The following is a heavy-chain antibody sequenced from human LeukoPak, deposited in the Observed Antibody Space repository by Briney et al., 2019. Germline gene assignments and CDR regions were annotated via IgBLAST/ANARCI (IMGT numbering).Heavy chain of an antibody. J-gene: IGHJ3*02. D-gene: IGHD3-10*02. Sequence: GVSLRLSCAASGYTFSSYAMSWVRQAPGKGLEWVSAISGSGGSTYYADSVKGRFTISRDNSKNTLYLQMNSLRAEDTAVYYCAKAMFYAFDIWGQGTMVTVSS. CDR1: GYTFSSYA. CDR3: AKAMFYAFDI. CDR2: ISGSGGST. V-gene: IGHV3-23*01.